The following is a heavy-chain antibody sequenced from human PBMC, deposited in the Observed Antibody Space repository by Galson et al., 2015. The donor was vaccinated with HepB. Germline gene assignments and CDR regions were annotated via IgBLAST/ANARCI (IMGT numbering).Heavy chain of an antibody. J-gene: IGHJ4*02. CDR3: AREVAVGLLYFDY. Sequence: SLRLSCAASGFTFSSYWMSWVRQAPGKGLEWVANIKQDGSEKYYVDSVKGRFTISRDNAKNSLYLQMNSLRAEDTAVYYCAREVAVGLLYFDYWGQGTLVTVSS. D-gene: IGHD6-19*01. CDR1: GFTFSSYW. V-gene: IGHV3-7*03. CDR2: IKQDGSEK.